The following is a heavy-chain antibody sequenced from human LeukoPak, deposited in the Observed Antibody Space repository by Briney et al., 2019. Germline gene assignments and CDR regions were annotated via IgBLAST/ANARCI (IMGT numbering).Heavy chain of an antibody. J-gene: IGHJ4*02. Sequence: SQTLSLTCTVSGGSISSGGYYWSWIRQHPGKGLEWIGEINHSGSTNYNPSLKSRVTISVDTSKNQFSLKLSSVAAADTAVCYCAREVPPDRELTWDYWGQGTLVTVSS. CDR2: INHSGST. CDR3: AREVPPDRELTWDY. CDR1: GGSISSGGYY. V-gene: IGHV4-31*03. D-gene: IGHD1-14*01.